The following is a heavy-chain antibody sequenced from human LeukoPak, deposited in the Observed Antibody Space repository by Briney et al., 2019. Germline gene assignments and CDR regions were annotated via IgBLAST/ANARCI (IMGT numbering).Heavy chain of an antibody. V-gene: IGHV1-18*01. J-gene: IGHJ4*02. Sequence: ASVKVSCKASGYTFTSHSISWVRQAPGQGLEWMGWISAYNGDTKYAQKTQGRVTLTTDASTTTAYMELRSLRSDDTAVYYCARVVDHCSSTSCYSGFDYWGQGTLVTVSS. D-gene: IGHD2-2*02. CDR1: GYTFTSHS. CDR2: ISAYNGDT. CDR3: ARVVDHCSSTSCYSGFDY.